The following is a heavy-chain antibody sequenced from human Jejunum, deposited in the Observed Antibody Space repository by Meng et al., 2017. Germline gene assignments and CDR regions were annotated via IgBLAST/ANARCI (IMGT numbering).Heavy chain of an antibody. CDR1: GESFTNYY. J-gene: IGHJ4*02. Sequence: QVQLQQWGVGLLKPSEPLSLTCAVYGESFTNYYWNWIRQPPGKGLEWIGEVTHSEGTNYNPSLKSRVTISVDMSKNQFSLKLSSVTAADTAVYYCARGQDRAKTGYWGQGTLVTVSS. D-gene: IGHD4/OR15-4a*01. V-gene: IGHV4-34*01. CDR3: ARGQDRAKTGY. CDR2: VTHSEGT.